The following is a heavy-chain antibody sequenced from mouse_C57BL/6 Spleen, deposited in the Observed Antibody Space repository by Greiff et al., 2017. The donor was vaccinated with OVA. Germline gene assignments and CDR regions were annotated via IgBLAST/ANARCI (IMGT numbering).Heavy chain of an antibody. CDR3: MITTGFDY. CDR1: GFTFSSYA. V-gene: IGHV5-4*03. D-gene: IGHD2-4*01. Sequence: EVKLVESGGGLVKPGGSLKLSCAASGFTFSSYAMSWVRQTPEKRLEWVATISDGGSYTYYTDNVKGRFTISRDNAKNNLYLQMSHLKSEDTAMYYSMITTGFDYWGQGTTLTVSS. J-gene: IGHJ2*01. CDR2: ISDGGSYT.